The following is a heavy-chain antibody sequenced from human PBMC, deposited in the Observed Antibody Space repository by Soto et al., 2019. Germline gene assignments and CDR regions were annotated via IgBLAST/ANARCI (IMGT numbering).Heavy chain of an antibody. CDR2: ISYDGSNK. V-gene: IGHV3-30-3*01. Sequence: QVQLVESGGGVVQPGRSLRLSCAASGFTFSSYAMHWVRQAPGKGLEWVAVISYDGSNKYYADSVKGRFTISRDNSKNTLYLQMNSLRAEDTAVYYCGRAWDSSGYQGLGEEYYFDYWGQGTLVTVSS. CDR3: GRAWDSSGYQGLGEEYYFDY. D-gene: IGHD3-22*01. J-gene: IGHJ4*02. CDR1: GFTFSSYA.